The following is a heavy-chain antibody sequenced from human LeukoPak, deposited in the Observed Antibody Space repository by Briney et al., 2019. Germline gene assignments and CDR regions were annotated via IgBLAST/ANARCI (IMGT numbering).Heavy chain of an antibody. Sequence: PSETLSLTCTVSGGSISSYYWSWIRQPAGKGLEWIGRIYTSGSTNYNPSLKSRVTMSVDTSKNQFSLKLSPVTAADTAVYYCARDRYYDILTGYHGKGYYYYMDVWGKGTTVTVSS. CDR3: ARDRYYDILTGYHGKGYYYYMDV. D-gene: IGHD3-9*01. CDR1: GGSISSYY. J-gene: IGHJ6*03. V-gene: IGHV4-4*07. CDR2: IYTSGST.